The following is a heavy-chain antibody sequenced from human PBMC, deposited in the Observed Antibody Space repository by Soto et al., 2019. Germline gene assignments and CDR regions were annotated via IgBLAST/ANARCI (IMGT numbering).Heavy chain of an antibody. V-gene: IGHV4-39*01. CDR1: GGSISSSTYY. D-gene: IGHD4-17*01. CDR3: ARHGVDYGDYASYYYYGMEV. Sequence: QLQLQESGPGLVKPSETLSLTCTVSGGSISSSTYYWGWIRQPPGKGLEWIGMIYYSGSAYYNPSLKSRVTISIDTSKNQFSLRLSSVTAADTAVYYCARHGVDYGDYASYYYYGMEVWGRGTTVTVSS. J-gene: IGHJ6*02. CDR2: IYYSGSA.